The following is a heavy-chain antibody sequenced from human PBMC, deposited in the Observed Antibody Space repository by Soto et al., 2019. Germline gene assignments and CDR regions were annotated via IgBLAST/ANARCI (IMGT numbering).Heavy chain of an antibody. CDR1: GGTFSSYA. J-gene: IGHJ5*02. CDR3: ARGGRYCISTSCYDRFDP. CDR2: IIPIFGRA. D-gene: IGHD2-2*01. V-gene: IGHV1-69*12. Sequence: QVQLVQSGAEVKKPGSSVKVSCNASGGTFSSYAISWVRQAPGQGLEWMGGIIPIFGRANYAQKFQGRVTITADESTSTAYMELSSLGSEDTAVYYCARGGRYCISTSCYDRFDPWGQGTLVTVSS.